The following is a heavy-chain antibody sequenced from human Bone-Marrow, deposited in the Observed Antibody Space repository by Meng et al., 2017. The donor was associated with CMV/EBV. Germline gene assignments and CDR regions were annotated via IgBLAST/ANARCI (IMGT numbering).Heavy chain of an antibody. V-gene: IGHV3-74*01. CDR3: ARVYGLNDAFDI. CDR2: IISDGSST. D-gene: IGHD4-17*01. CDR1: GGSISSSSYY. J-gene: IGHJ3*02. Sequence: ETLSLTCTVSGGSISSSSYYWGWIRQPPGKGLVWVSRIISDGSSTTYADSVKGRFTISRDNAENTLYLQMNSLRVEDTAVYYCARVYGLNDAFDIWIQGTMVTVSS.